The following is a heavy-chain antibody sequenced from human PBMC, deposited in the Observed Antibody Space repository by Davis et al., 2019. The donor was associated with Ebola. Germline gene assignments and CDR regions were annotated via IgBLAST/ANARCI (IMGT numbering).Heavy chain of an antibody. CDR1: GFIFNEYY. J-gene: IGHJ4*02. Sequence: GESLKISCAASGFIFNEYYMSWIRQAPGKGLEWVSYISSSSSHTNYADSVKGRFTISRDNAKNTLYLQMNSLRAEDTAVYYCAKSIVGATSYWGQGTLVTVSS. D-gene: IGHD1-26*01. CDR3: AKSIVGATSY. CDR2: ISSSSSHT. V-gene: IGHV3-11*06.